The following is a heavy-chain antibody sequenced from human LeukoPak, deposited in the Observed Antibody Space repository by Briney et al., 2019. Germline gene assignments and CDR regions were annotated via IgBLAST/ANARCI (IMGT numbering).Heavy chain of an antibody. CDR2: IRYDGSNK. CDR3: AKDSVAQTYYCYYYMDV. V-gene: IGHV3-30*02. D-gene: IGHD5/OR15-5a*01. J-gene: IGHJ6*03. CDR1: GFTFSSYG. Sequence: GGSLRLSCAASGFTFSSYGMHWVRQAPGKGLEWVAFIRYDGSNKYYADSVKGRFTISRDNSKNTLYLQMNSLRAEDTAVYYCAKDSVAQTYYCYYYMDVWGKGTTVTISS.